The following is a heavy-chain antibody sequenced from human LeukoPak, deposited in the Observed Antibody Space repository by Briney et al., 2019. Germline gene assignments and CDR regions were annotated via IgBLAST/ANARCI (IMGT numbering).Heavy chain of an antibody. Sequence: SETLSLTCTVSGGSITSYYWSWIRQPPGKGLEWIGHFYYTGSTNYNPSLKSRVTISAETSRNQFSLRLNSVTAADTAVYHCARVRPFWSGYYSYYYYGMDVWGQGTTVTVSS. CDR3: ARVRPFWSGYYSYYYYGMDV. CDR2: FYYTGST. J-gene: IGHJ6*02. V-gene: IGHV4-59*12. D-gene: IGHD3-3*01. CDR1: GGSITSYY.